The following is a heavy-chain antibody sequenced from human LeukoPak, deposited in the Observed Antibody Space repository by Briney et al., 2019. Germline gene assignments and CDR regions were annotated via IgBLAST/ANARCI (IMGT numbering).Heavy chain of an antibody. V-gene: IGHV3-7*01. J-gene: IGHJ4*02. CDR3: ASGRGSRPDYFDY. CDR2: IKQDGSEK. Sequence: PGGSLRLSCAASGFTFSSYWMSWFRQAPGKGLEWVANIKQDGSEKYYVDSVKGRFTISRDNAKNSLYLQMNSLRAEDTAVYYCASGRGSRPDYFDYWGQGTLVTVSS. CDR1: GFTFSSYW. D-gene: IGHD1-26*01.